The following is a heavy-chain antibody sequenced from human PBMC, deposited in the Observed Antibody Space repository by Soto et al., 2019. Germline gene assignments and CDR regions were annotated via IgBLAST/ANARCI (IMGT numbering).Heavy chain of an antibody. V-gene: IGHV1-2*04. CDR2: INVNSGGT. CDR1: GYTITGNY. J-gene: IGHJ4*02. Sequence: QVQLVQSGAEVKKPGASVNVSCKASGYTITGNYMHWVRQAPGQGFEWMGWINVNSGGTKYAQKFQGWVTMTRDTSISTAYMELSRLRSDDTAVYYCARGDKLSLYPQLDYWGQGTLVTVSS. D-gene: IGHD3-16*02. CDR3: ARGDKLSLYPQLDY.